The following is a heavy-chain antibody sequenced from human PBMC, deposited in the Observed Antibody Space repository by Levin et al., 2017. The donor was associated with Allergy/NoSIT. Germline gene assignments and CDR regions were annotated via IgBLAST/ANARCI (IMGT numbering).Heavy chain of an antibody. D-gene: IGHD1-7*01. V-gene: IGHV3-30-3*01. CDR1: GFTFTIYP. CDR3: ARDRPGTTPGKSYYYGMDV. J-gene: IGHJ6*02. CDR2: ISYDGTNK. Sequence: GESLKISCAASGFTFTIYPMHWVRQAPGKGLEWVAFISYDGTNKYNADSVKGRFTISRDNSKNTVYLQMNSLRAEDTAVYYCARDRPGTTPGKSYYYGMDVWGQGTTVTVSS.